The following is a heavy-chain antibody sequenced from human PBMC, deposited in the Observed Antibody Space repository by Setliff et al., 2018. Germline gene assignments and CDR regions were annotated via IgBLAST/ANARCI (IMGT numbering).Heavy chain of an antibody. V-gene: IGHV3-23*03. J-gene: IGHJ5*02. CDR3: ARDPNGDYVGAFDP. CDR2: ISSDGSSI. D-gene: IGHD4-17*01. Sequence: PGESLKISCAASGLTFSSDAMTWVRQTPGKGLEWVSVISSDGSSIYYADSVKGRFTISRDNSKNTLYLQMNSLRVEDTASYYCARDPNGDYVGAFDPWGQGILVTVSS. CDR1: GLTFSSDA.